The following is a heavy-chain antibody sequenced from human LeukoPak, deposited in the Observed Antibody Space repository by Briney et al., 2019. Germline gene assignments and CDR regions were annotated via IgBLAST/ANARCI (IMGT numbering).Heavy chain of an antibody. CDR3: ASCSGPNDPYFDL. CDR1: GFTFSSYS. D-gene: IGHD6-19*01. CDR2: ISSSSSYI. J-gene: IGHJ2*01. Sequence: GGSLRLSCAASGFTFSSYSMNWVRQAPGKGLEWVSSISSSSSYIYYADSVKGRFTISRDNAKNSLYLQMNSLRAEDTAVYYCASCSGPNDPYFDLWGCGTLVTVSS. V-gene: IGHV3-21*01.